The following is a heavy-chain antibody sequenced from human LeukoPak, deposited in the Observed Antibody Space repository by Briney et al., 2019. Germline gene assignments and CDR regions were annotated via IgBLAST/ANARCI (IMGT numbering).Heavy chain of an antibody. CDR2: INHTGGT. V-gene: IGHV4-34*01. J-gene: IGHJ4*02. CDR1: GGSFSGYY. Sequence: SETLSLTCAVYGGSFSGYYWSWIRQPPGKGLEWIGEINHTGGTNYNPSLKSRVTISVDTSKNQFSLKLSSVTAADTAVYYCARGATHRAIDYWGQGTLVTVSS. CDR3: ARGATHRAIDY.